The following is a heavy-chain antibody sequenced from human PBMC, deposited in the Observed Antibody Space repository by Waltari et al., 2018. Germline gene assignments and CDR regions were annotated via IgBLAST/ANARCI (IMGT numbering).Heavy chain of an antibody. J-gene: IGHJ5*02. CDR3: HSSSWALRGFDP. CDR2: IYYSGST. D-gene: IGHD6-13*01. CDR1: GGSISSSSYY. V-gene: IGHV4-39*07. Sequence: QLQLQESGPGLVKPSETLSLTCTGSGGSISSSSYYWGWIRQPPGKGLEWIGSIYYSGSTYYNPSLKSRVTISVDTSKNQFSLKLSSVTAADTAVYYCHSSSWALRGFDPWGQGTLVTVSS.